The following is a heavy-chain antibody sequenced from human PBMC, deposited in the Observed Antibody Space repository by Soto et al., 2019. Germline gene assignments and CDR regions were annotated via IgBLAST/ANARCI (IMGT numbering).Heavy chain of an antibody. CDR2: IERKSQGGTT. Sequence: GGSLRLSCATSGLNFPNAWMNWVRQAPGKGLEWVGRIERKSQGGTTDYAAPVTGRFFISRDDSKETLYLQMNSLKTEDTAVYYCATDRGDYWGQGALVTVSS. CDR3: ATDRGDY. CDR1: GLNFPNAW. V-gene: IGHV3-15*04. J-gene: IGHJ4*02.